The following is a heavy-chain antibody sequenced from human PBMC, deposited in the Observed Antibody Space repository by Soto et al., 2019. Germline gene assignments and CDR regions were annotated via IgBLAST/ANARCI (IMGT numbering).Heavy chain of an antibody. Sequence: QLQLQESGSGLVKPSQTLSLTCAVSGGSISSGGFSWSWIRQPPGKGLEWIGYIYQSGNTYYSPSLXSXXTISIDRSKNQFSLKLRSVTAADTALYYCARAREYSYAFDYWGQGTLVTVSS. CDR2: IYQSGNT. CDR3: ARAREYSYAFDY. CDR1: GGSISSGGFS. D-gene: IGHD5-18*01. V-gene: IGHV4-30-2*01. J-gene: IGHJ4*02.